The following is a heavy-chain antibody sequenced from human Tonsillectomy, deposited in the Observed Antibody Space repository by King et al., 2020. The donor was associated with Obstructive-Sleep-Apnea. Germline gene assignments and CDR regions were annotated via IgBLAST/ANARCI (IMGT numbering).Heavy chain of an antibody. J-gene: IGHJ6*01. V-gene: IGHV5-51*01. CDR2: IYPGDSDT. D-gene: IGHD3-10*01. CDR1: GYTLTTYW. Sequence: QLVQSGAELKQPGESLKISCKGSGYTLTTYWIAWVRQMPGKGLEWMGIIYPGDSDTRYSPSYQGQVTPSVDKSISTAYLQWSSLKASDTAIYYCAGQDHGSGTYAMDVWGQGTTVTVSS. CDR3: AGQDHGSGTYAMDV.